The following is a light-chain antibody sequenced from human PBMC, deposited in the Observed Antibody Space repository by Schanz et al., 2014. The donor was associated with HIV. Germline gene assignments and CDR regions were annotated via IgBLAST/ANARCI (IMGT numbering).Light chain of an antibody. CDR2: GAS. J-gene: IGKJ2*01. CDR3: QQYNNWHT. CDR1: QSVSSQ. Sequence: DIVLTQSPGTLSLSPGERATLSCRASQSVSSQLAWYQQRPGQAPRLLIYGASTRATGIPARFSGSGSGTEFTLTISSLQSEDFAVYFCQQYNNWHTFGQGTKLEIK. V-gene: IGKV3-15*01.